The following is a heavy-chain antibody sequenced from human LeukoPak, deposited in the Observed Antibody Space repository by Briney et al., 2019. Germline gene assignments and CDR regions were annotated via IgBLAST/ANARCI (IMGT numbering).Heavy chain of an antibody. Sequence: SETLSLTCSVSGASTTTYYWSWIRQSPGKGLEWIGHIYNSGNNNYNPSLKSRVTISAEMSKNQLSLRLSSVTAADTAVYYCARTPLDYYGPGRGYYYYGMDVWGQGTTVTVSS. CDR1: GASTTTYY. D-gene: IGHD3-10*01. CDR2: IYNSGNN. V-gene: IGHV4-59*01. J-gene: IGHJ6*02. CDR3: ARTPLDYYGPGRGYYYYGMDV.